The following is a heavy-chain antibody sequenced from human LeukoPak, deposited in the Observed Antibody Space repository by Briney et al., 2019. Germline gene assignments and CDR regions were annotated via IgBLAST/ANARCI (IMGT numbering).Heavy chain of an antibody. CDR2: INPNSGGT. CDR1: GYTFTGYY. J-gene: IGHJ4*02. V-gene: IGHV1-2*02. Sequence: ASVKVSCKASGYTFTGYYMHWVRQAPGQGLEWMGWINPNSGGTNYAQKFQGRVTMTSDTSISTAYMELSRLRSDDTAVYYCARGYHPGGIFDYWGQGTLVTVSS. D-gene: IGHD3-16*01. CDR3: ARGYHPGGIFDY.